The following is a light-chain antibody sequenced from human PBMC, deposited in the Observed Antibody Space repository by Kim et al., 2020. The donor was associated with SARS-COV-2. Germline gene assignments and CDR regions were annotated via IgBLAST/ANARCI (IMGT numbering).Light chain of an antibody. J-gene: IGKJ4*01. CDR2: VSS. Sequence: SPGAKAAPSSRASQGGISSYLAMDQKRPGQAPQPPIYVSSSMANGIPDRVSGGGSGTDFSLNISGLETEDFAVYYCQQKGRSPLTFGGGTKVDIK. CDR3: QQKGRSPLT. CDR1: QGGISSY. V-gene: IGKV3-20*01.